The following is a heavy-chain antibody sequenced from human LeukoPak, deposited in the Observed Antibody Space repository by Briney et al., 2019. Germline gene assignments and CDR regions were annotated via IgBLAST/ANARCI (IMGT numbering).Heavy chain of an antibody. CDR3: ARGPVGRWLQSGASRGWFDP. D-gene: IGHD5-24*01. V-gene: IGHV1-69*05. J-gene: IGHJ5*02. Sequence: SVKVSCRASGYIFTDYYMHWVRQAPGQGLEWMGGIIPIFGTANYAQKFQGRVTITTDESTSTAYMELSSLRSEDTAVYYCARGPVGRWLQSGASRGWFDPWGQGTLVTVSS. CDR2: IIPIFGTA. CDR1: GYIFTDYY.